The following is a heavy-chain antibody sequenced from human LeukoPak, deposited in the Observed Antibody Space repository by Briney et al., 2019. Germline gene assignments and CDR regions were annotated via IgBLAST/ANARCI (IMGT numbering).Heavy chain of an antibody. Sequence: GGSLSLSCAASGFTFSSYAMSWVRQAPGKGLEWVSAISGGGGPTYYADSVKGRFTISRDNSKNTLYLQMNSLRAEDAAVYFCAKNSGYSWQYFFDYWGQGTLVTVSS. CDR1: GFTFSSYA. CDR3: AKNSGYSWQYFFDY. V-gene: IGHV3-23*01. D-gene: IGHD6-25*01. J-gene: IGHJ4*02. CDR2: ISGGGGPT.